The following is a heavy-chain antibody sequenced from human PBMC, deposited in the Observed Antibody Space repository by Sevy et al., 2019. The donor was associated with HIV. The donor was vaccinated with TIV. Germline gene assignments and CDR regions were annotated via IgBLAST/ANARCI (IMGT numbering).Heavy chain of an antibody. CDR3: ARDEQRPYYYGSGNMGY. V-gene: IGHV1-8*01. Sequence: ASVKVSCKASGYTFTSHEINWVRQAPGQGLEWMGWINVKSGETGYAQKFQGRVTMTRDTSITTADMELSSLRSDDTAVYCCARDEQRPYYYGSGNMGYWGQGTLVTVSS. D-gene: IGHD3-10*01. CDR1: GYTFTSHE. CDR2: INVKSGET. J-gene: IGHJ4*02.